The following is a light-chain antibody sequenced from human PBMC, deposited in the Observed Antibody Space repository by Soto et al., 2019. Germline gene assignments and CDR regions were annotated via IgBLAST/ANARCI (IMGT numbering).Light chain of an antibody. Sequence: EIVMTQSPVTLSLSPGERATLSCRASQTISSSLAWYQQQPGQAPMLLIYGESTRATGNPARFSGSGSGTEFTLTRSSLQSEDFAFYYWQHYNNSWTFGQGTKVDIK. CDR3: QHYNNSWT. V-gene: IGKV3-15*01. CDR2: GES. CDR1: QTISSS. J-gene: IGKJ1*01.